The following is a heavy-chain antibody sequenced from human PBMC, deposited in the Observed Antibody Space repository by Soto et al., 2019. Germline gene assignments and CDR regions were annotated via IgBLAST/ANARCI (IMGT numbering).Heavy chain of an antibody. V-gene: IGHV3-11*05. CDR1: GFTFSDYY. D-gene: IGHD2-21*01. J-gene: IGHJ6*02. CDR2: ITSSGTYT. CDR3: ARDKHNVNGWDV. Sequence: QVRLVESGGGLVKPGGSLRLSCSLSGFTFSDYYMSWIRQAPGKGLEWISYITSSGTYTMYADSVKGRFTISRDNARNSMYLQMNNLRADDTAVYYCARDKHNVNGWDVWGQGTTVTVSS.